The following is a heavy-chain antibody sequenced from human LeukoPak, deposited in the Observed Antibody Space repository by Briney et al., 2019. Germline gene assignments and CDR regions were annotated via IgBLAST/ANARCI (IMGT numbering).Heavy chain of an antibody. Sequence: SETLSLTCAVYGGSFSGYYWSWIRQPPVKGLEWIGEINHSGSTNYNPSLKSRVTISVDTSKNQFSLKLSSVTAADTAVYYCASPYCSSTSCYWGYWGQGTLVTVSS. CDR2: INHSGST. J-gene: IGHJ4*02. D-gene: IGHD2-2*01. V-gene: IGHV4-34*01. CDR1: GGSFSGYY. CDR3: ASPYCSSTSCYWGY.